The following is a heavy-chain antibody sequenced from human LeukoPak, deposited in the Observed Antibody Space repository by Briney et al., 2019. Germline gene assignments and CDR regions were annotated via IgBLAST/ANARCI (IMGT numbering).Heavy chain of an antibody. Sequence: GGSLRLSCAASGFTFSRYTMNWVRQAPGKGLEWVSYISSSGSTKYYADSVKGRFTISRDNAKNSLHLQMNSLRVEDTAVYYCPRGSEWDLLGSCDRWGQGTLVTVSS. CDR1: GFTFSRYT. CDR2: ISSSGSTK. V-gene: IGHV3-48*04. CDR3: PRGSEWDLLGSCDR. D-gene: IGHD1-26*01. J-gene: IGHJ5*02.